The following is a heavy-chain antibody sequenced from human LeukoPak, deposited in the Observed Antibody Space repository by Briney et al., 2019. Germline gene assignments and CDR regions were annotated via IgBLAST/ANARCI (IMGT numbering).Heavy chain of an antibody. J-gene: IGHJ6*02. CDR2: MNPNSGNT. Sequence: GASVKVSCKASGGTFSSYAISWVRQAPGQGLEWMGWMNPNSGNTGYAQKFQGRVTMTRNTSISTAYMELSSLRSEDTAVYYCARERPKYYYYYGMDVWGQGTTVTVSS. V-gene: IGHV1-8*02. CDR1: GGTFSSYA. CDR3: ARERPKYYYYYGMDV.